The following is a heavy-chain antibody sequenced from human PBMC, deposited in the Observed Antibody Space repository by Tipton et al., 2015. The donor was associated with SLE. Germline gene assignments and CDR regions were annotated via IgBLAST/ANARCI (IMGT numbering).Heavy chain of an antibody. V-gene: IGHV4-39*07. CDR2: IYYSGST. J-gene: IGHJ3*02. CDR3: ARDQGGSGFDAFDI. D-gene: IGHD2-15*01. CDR1: GGSISSSSYY. Sequence: TLSLTCTVSGGSISSSSYYWGWIRQPPGKGLEWIGRIYYSGSTYYNPSLKSRVTVSADTSKNQFSLKLSSVTAADTAVYYCARDQGGSGFDAFDIWGQGTMVTVSS.